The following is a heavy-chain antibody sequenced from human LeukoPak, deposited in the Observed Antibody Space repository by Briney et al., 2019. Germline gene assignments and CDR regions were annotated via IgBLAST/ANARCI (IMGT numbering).Heavy chain of an antibody. CDR2: ISYDGSNK. CDR3: ARDGEYYDFWSGSKYPDLYYYYMDV. CDR1: GFTFSSYG. Sequence: GGSLRLSCAASGFTFSSYGMHWVRQAPGKGLEWVAVISYDGSNKYYADSVKGRFTISRDNSKNTLYLQMNSLRAEDTAVYYCARDGEYYDFWSGSKYPDLYYYYMDVWGKGTTVTVSS. J-gene: IGHJ6*03. D-gene: IGHD3-3*01. V-gene: IGHV3-30*19.